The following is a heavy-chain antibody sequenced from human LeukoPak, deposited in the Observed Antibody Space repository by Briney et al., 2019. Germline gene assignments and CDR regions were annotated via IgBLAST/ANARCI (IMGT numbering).Heavy chain of an antibody. CDR2: IRYDGTNK. CDR1: GFTFSNYG. Sequence: PGGSLRLSCVASGFTFSNYGMPWVRQAPGKGLEWVAFIRYDGTNKDYADSVKGRFTISKDNSKDMLYLQMNSLRAEDTAVYYCAKGLSYGLDYWGQGTLVTVSS. CDR3: AKGLSYGLDY. J-gene: IGHJ4*02. V-gene: IGHV3-30*02. D-gene: IGHD3-16*01.